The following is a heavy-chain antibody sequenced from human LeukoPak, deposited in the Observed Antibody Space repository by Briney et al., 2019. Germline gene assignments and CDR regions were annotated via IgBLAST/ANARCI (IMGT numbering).Heavy chain of an antibody. CDR3: TTVSYDYVWGSYRYT. CDR1: GFTFSSYW. CDR2: IKSKTDGGTT. Sequence: PGGSLRLSCAASGFTFSSYWMSWVRQAPGKGLEWVGRIKSKTDGGTTDYAAPVKGRFTISRDDSKNTLYLQMNSLKTEDTAVYYCTTVSYDYVWGSYRYTWGQGTLVTVS. D-gene: IGHD3-16*02. V-gene: IGHV3-15*01. J-gene: IGHJ4*02.